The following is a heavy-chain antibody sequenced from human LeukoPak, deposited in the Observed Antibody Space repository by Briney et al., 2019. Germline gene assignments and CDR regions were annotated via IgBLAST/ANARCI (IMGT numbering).Heavy chain of an antibody. V-gene: IGHV3-48*01. CDR3: GRDGGVAYGLDV. CDR1: GFTFKSHN. CDR2: TSGDSKVI. D-gene: IGHD3-3*01. J-gene: IGHJ6*02. Sequence: GGSLRLSCAASGFTFKSHNMNWVRQAPGKGLEWVSFTSGDSKVIYYADSVKGRFTISRDNAKNSLYLQMNSLRADDTAVYYCGRDGGVAYGLDVWGQGTTVTVSS.